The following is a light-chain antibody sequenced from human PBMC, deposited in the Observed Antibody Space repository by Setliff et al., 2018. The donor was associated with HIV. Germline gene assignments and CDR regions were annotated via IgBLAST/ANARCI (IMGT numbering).Light chain of an antibody. V-gene: IGLV2-14*01. J-gene: IGLJ1*01. CDR3: SSYAISNTLL. CDR2: EVR. Sequence: QSVLTQPASVSGSPGQSITISCTGTSSDVGGYNSVSWYQQHPGKAPKLILFEVRNRPSGVSDRFSGSKSGKTASLTISGLQAEDEADYYCSSYAISNTLLFGTGTKVTVL. CDR1: SSDVGGYNS.